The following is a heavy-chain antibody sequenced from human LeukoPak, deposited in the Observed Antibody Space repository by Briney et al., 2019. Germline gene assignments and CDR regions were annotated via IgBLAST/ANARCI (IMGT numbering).Heavy chain of an antibody. V-gene: IGHV4-59*01. D-gene: IGHD3-16*01. CDR3: ARDREDHNLGVWYFDI. CDR1: GGYISTYY. J-gene: IGHJ2*01. Sequence: SETLSLTCTVSGGYISTYYWSWIRQPPGKGLGWIGYIYYTGITNYNASLRSRVSISVDTTNNQFSLNLTSVTAEDTAVHYCARDREDHNLGVWYFDIWGRGIPVTVSS. CDR2: IYYTGIT.